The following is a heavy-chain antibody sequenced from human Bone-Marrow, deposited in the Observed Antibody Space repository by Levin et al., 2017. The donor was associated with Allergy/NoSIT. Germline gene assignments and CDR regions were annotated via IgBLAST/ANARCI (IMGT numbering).Heavy chain of an antibody. D-gene: IGHD2-2*01. CDR2: IIPIFGTA. J-gene: IGHJ6*02. CDR1: GGTFSSYA. V-gene: IGHV1-69*01. CDR3: ASDIVVVPAAIWGYYYYGMDV. Sequence: KISCKASGGTFSSYAISWVRQAPGQGLEWMGGIIPIFGTANYAQKFQGRVTITADESTSTAYMELSSLRSEDTAVYYCASDIVVVPAAIWGYYYYGMDVWGQGTTVTVSS.